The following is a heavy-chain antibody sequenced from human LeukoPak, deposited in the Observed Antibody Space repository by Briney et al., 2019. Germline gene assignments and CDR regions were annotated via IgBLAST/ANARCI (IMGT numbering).Heavy chain of an antibody. CDR1: GFTFSSYA. V-gene: IGHV3-23*01. D-gene: IGHD2-2*02. CDR2: ISGSGGST. Sequence: GGSLRLSCAASGFTFSSYAMSWVRQAPGKGLEWVSAISGSGGSTYHADPVKGRFTISRDNSKNTLYLQMNSLRAEDTAVYYCAKDRRYCSSTSCYTAPIGYWGQGTLVTVSS. J-gene: IGHJ4*02. CDR3: AKDRRYCSSTSCYTAPIGY.